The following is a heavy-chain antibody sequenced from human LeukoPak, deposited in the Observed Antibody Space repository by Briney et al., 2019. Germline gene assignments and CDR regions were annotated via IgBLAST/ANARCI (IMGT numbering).Heavy chain of an antibody. D-gene: IGHD2-15*01. CDR1: GASISGSGYY. V-gene: IGHV4-61*05. J-gene: IGHJ4*02. CDR3: ARRSATATYFDY. CDR2: IYYSGST. Sequence: SETLSLTCAVSGASISGSGYYLGWIRQPPGKGLEWIGYIYYSGSTNYNPSLKSRVTISVDTSKNQFSLKLSSVTAADTAVYYCARRSATATYFDYWGQGTLVTVSP.